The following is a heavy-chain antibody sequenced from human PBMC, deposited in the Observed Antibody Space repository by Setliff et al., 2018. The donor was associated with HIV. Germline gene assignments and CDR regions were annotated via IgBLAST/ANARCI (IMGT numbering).Heavy chain of an antibody. Sequence: PSETLSLTCTDSGGSISSGDYYWTWIRQHPGKGLEWIGYIYYSGSTYYNPSLKSRVTISVDTSKNQFSLKLSSVTAADTAVYYCVRERIGELLNWFDPWGQGTLVTVSS. V-gene: IGHV4-31*03. D-gene: IGHD3-10*01. CDR2: IYYSGST. CDR1: GGSISSGDYY. J-gene: IGHJ5*02. CDR3: VRERIGELLNWFDP.